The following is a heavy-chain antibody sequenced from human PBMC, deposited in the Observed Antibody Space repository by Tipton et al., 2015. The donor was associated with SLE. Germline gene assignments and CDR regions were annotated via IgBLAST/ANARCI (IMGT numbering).Heavy chain of an antibody. V-gene: IGHV4-59*11. D-gene: IGHD5-24*01. CDR1: GASISSHY. Sequence: TLSLTCNVSGASISSHYWSWIRQSPGKGLEWIGCMYYSRSTSYSPSLKSRVTMSLDTSKNQFSLKLNSVTAADTAVYYCAREGVATNAFDFWGQGTMVTVSS. CDR2: MYYSRST. J-gene: IGHJ3*01. CDR3: AREGVATNAFDF.